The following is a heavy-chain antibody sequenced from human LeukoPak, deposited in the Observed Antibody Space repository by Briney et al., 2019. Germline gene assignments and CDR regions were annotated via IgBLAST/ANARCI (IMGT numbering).Heavy chain of an antibody. CDR2: INHSGST. D-gene: IGHD3-22*01. Sequence: PSETLSLTCAVYGGSFSGYYWSWIRQPPGKGLEWIGEINHSGSTNYNPSLKSRVTISIDTSKNQFSLKLSSVTAADTAVYYCARWNYYDSRGFDYWGQGTLVTVSS. CDR1: GGSFSGYY. CDR3: ARWNYYDSRGFDY. J-gene: IGHJ4*02. V-gene: IGHV4-34*01.